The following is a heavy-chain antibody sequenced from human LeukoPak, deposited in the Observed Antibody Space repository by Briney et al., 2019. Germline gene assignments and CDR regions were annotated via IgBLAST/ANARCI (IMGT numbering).Heavy chain of an antibody. V-gene: IGHV4-59*01. CDR2: IYYSGST. D-gene: IGHD1-14*01. J-gene: IGHJ6*02. CDR1: GGSISSYY. CDR3: ARSLNRTYYYGMDV. Sequence: SETLSLTCTVSGGSISSYYWSWIRQPPGKGLEWIGYIYYSGSTNYNPSLKSRVTISVDTSKNQFSLKLSSVTAADTAVYYCARSLNRTYYYGMDVWGRGTTVTVSS.